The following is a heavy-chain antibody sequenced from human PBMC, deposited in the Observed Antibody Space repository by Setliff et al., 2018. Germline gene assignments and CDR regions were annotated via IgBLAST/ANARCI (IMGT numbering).Heavy chain of an antibody. D-gene: IGHD2-2*01. Sequence: GASVKVSCKASEYTFTDHYIHWVRQAPGQGLEWMGWVHGYTGDTNYAQNLQGRVTMTTDTSTSTAYLEFKSLRSDDTAIYYCSRLVRFCTKISCQRLLGDDYWGQGALVTSPQ. V-gene: IGHV1-18*04. CDR1: EYTFTDHY. CDR2: VHGYTGDT. J-gene: IGHJ4*02. CDR3: SRLVRFCTKISCQRLLGDDY.